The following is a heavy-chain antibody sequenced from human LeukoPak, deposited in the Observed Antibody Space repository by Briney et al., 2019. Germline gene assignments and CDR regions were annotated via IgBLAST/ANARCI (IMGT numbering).Heavy chain of an antibody. J-gene: IGHJ4*02. Sequence: SVKVSCKASGGTFSSYAISWVRQAPGQGLEWMGRIIPILGIANYAQKFQGRVTITADKSTSTAYMELSSLRSEDTAVYYCARELEYYDILTGLSAWGQGTLVTVSS. D-gene: IGHD3-9*01. CDR3: ARELEYYDILTGLSA. CDR2: IIPILGIA. V-gene: IGHV1-69*04. CDR1: GGTFSSYA.